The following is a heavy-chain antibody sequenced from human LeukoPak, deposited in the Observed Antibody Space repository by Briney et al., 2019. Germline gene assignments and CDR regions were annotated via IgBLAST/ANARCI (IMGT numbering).Heavy chain of an antibody. CDR1: GFTFNNYE. CDR3: ATLGDYYMDV. CDR2: ISSGGSSI. Sequence: PGGSLRLSCAASGFTFNNYEMYWVRQAPGKGLEWVSYISSGGSSIYYADSVKGRFTISRDNAKDSLYVQMNSLRAEDTVVYYCATLGDYYMDVWGKGTTVTVSS. V-gene: IGHV3-48*03. J-gene: IGHJ6*03.